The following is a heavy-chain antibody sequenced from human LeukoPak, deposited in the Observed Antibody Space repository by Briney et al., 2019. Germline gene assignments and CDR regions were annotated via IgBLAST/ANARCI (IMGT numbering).Heavy chain of an antibody. D-gene: IGHD6-19*01. J-gene: IGHJ4*02. CDR3: ARLLAVANTPDDY. V-gene: IGHV1-69*13. CDR2: IIPIFGTA. Sequence: ASVKVSFKASGGTFSSYAISWVRQAPGQGLEWMGGIIPIFGTANYAQKFQGRVTITADESTSTAYMELSSLRSEDTAVYYCARLLAVANTPDDYWGQGTLVTVSS. CDR1: GGTFSSYA.